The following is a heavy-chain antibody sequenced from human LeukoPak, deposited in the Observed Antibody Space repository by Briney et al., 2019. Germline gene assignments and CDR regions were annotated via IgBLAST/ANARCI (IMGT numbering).Heavy chain of an antibody. Sequence: GAPVKVSCKASGYTFTSYAMNWVRQAPGQGLEWMGWINTNTGNPTYAQGFTGRFVFSLDTSVSTAYLQISSLKAEDTAVYYCARRSDYYDSSGQFDYWGQGTLVTVSS. J-gene: IGHJ4*02. CDR1: GYTFTSYA. V-gene: IGHV7-4-1*02. CDR3: ARRSDYYDSSGQFDY. D-gene: IGHD3-22*01. CDR2: INTNTGNP.